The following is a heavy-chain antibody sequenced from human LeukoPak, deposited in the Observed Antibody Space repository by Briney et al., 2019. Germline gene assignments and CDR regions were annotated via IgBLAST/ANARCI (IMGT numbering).Heavy chain of an antibody. CDR3: ARDNSVRDEAWWFNP. J-gene: IGHJ5*02. CDR2: ISPNGGST. CDR1: GYTFTSNY. D-gene: IGHD5-24*01. V-gene: IGHV1-46*01. Sequence: ASVKLSCKASGYTFTSNYMYWVRHAPGQGPEWMGVISPNGGSTTYAQKVQGKVTLTRDMSTSTDYLELSSLRSEDTAVYYCARDNSVRDEAWWFNPWGQGTLVTVSS.